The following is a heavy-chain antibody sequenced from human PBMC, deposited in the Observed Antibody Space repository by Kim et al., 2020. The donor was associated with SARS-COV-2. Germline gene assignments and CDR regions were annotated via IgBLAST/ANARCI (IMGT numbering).Heavy chain of an antibody. V-gene: IGHV3-30*01. J-gene: IGHJ4*02. Sequence: DSVKGRFTISRDNSKNTLYLQMNSLRAEDTAVYYFARGGGGLSSSSILGYWGQGTLVTVSS. D-gene: IGHD6-6*01. CDR3: ARGGGGLSSSSILGY.